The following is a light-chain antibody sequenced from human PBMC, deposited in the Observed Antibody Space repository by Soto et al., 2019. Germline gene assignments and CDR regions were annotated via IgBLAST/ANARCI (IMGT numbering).Light chain of an antibody. V-gene: IGKV3-11*01. J-gene: IGKJ1*01. Sequence: EIVLTPSPVTLSSSSGEKATLSCRASQTVSSKLAWYQHKPGQAPRLLIYDTSNRATGIPARFSGSGSGTDFTLTISSLEPEDFAVYYCHQRKSWPRTFGQGTKVDIK. CDR3: HQRKSWPRT. CDR2: DTS. CDR1: QTVSSK.